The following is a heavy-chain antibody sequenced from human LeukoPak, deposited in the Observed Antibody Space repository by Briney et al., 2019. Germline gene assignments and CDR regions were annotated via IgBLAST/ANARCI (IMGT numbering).Heavy chain of an antibody. D-gene: IGHD3-3*01. CDR3: ARKQRFLEWLYAWGYFDY. Sequence: SETLSLTCTVSGGSISSYYWSWIRQPPGKGLEWIGYIYYSGTTNYNPSLKSRVSISVDTSKEQFSLKLSSVTAADTAVYYCARKQRFLEWLYAWGYFDYWGQGTLVTVSS. CDR2: IYYSGTT. V-gene: IGHV4-59*12. J-gene: IGHJ4*02. CDR1: GGSISSYY.